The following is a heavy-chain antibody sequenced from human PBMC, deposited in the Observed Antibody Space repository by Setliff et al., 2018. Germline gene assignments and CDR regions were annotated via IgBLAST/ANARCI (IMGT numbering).Heavy chain of an antibody. Sequence: SETLSLTCAVYGGSFSGYYWSWIRQPPGKGLEWIGEINHSGSTNYNPSLKSRVPISVDTSKNQFSLKLSSVTAADTAVYYCARGEGGSYLGAYYYYYMDVWGKGTTVTVSS. CDR2: INHSGST. CDR3: ARGEGGSYLGAYYYYYMDV. V-gene: IGHV4-34*01. J-gene: IGHJ6*03. D-gene: IGHD1-26*01. CDR1: GGSFSGYY.